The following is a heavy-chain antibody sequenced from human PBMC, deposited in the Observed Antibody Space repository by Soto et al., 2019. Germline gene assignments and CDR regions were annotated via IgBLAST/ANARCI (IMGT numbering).Heavy chain of an antibody. V-gene: IGHV1-69*02. D-gene: IGHD3-10*01. CDR3: ARNGAGVTRDHWYFDL. J-gene: IGHJ2*01. Sequence: ASVKVSCKASGGTFSSYTISWVRQAPGQGLEWMGRIIPILGIANYAQKFQGRVTITADKSTSTAYMELSSLRSEDTAVYYCARNGAGVTRDHWYFDLWGRGTLVTVSS. CDR1: GGTFSSYT. CDR2: IIPILGIA.